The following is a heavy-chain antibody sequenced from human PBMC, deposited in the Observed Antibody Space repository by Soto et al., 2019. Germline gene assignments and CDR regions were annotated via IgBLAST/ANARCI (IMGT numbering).Heavy chain of an antibody. CDR1: GYTFTSYV. J-gene: IGHJ6*02. V-gene: IGHV1-18*04. Sequence: AAVNVSCKASGYTFTSYVISGVRPAPGQGLEWMGGSSAYNGNTNYARRLQGRVTMTTDTSTSTAYMELRSLRSDDTAVYYCARVAAGYSSSWYLANSYYYGMDVWGQGTTVTVSS. CDR2: SSAYNGNT. CDR3: ARVAAGYSSSWYLANSYYYGMDV. D-gene: IGHD6-13*01.